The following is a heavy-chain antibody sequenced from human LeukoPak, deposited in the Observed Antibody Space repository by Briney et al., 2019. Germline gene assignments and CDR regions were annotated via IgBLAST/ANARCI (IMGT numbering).Heavy chain of an antibody. J-gene: IGHJ6*02. V-gene: IGHV1-18*01. D-gene: IGHD3-10*01. CDR2: ISAYNGNA. CDR1: GYTFTSYG. CDR3: ARDGIYGSGSHYYYYGMDV. Sequence: GASVKVSCKAYGYTFTSYGISWVRQAPGQGLEWMGWISAYNGNANYAQKLQSRVTMTTDTSTSTAYMELRSLRSDDTAVYYCARDGIYGSGSHYYYYGMDVWGQGTTVTVSS.